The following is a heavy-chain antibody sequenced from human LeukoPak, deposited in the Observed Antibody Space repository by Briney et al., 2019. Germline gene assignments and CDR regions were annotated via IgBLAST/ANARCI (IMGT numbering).Heavy chain of an antibody. J-gene: IGHJ3*02. CDR1: GFTFSSYG. Sequence: PGRSLRLSCAAPGFTFSSYGMHWVRQAPGKGLEWVAVISYDGSNKYYADSVKGRFTISRDNSKNTLYLQMNSLRAEDAAVYYCAKVIAVAGLGAFDIWGQGTMVTVSS. CDR2: ISYDGSNK. CDR3: AKVIAVAGLGAFDI. V-gene: IGHV3-30*18. D-gene: IGHD6-19*01.